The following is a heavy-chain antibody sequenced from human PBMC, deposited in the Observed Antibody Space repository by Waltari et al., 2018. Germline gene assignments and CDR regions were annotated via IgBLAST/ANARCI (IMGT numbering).Heavy chain of an antibody. Sequence: EVQLVESGGGLVQPGGSLRLSCAASGFTFSSYEMNWVRQAPGKGLEWVSYISSSGSTIYYADSVKGRFTISRDNAKNSLYLQMNSLRAEDTAVYYCASTYYYDSSGYAFDIWGQGTMVIVSS. D-gene: IGHD3-22*01. J-gene: IGHJ3*02. V-gene: IGHV3-48*03. CDR2: ISSSGSTI. CDR3: ASTYYYDSSGYAFDI. CDR1: GFTFSSYE.